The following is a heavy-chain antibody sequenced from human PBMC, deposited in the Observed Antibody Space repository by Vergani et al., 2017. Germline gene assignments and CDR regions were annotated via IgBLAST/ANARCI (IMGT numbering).Heavy chain of an antibody. CDR2: ISGPGLST. Sequence: EVHLLESGGGLVQSGGSLRLSCAASGFTFSNFAVSWVRQAPGRGLAWVASISGPGLSTYYADSVKGRFSISRDNSKNTLYLQMKSLRPEDTAVYYCVKEGGGYCSGGTCYPEYWGQGAQVIDSS. CDR1: GFTFSNFA. V-gene: IGHV3-23*01. CDR3: VKEGGGYCSGGTCYPEY. J-gene: IGHJ4*02. D-gene: IGHD2-15*01.